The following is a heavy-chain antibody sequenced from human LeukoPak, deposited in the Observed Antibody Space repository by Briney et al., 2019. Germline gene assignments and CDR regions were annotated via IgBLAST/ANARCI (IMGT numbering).Heavy chain of an antibody. J-gene: IGHJ4*02. Sequence: GGSLRLSCAASGFTFSSYSMNWVRQAPGKGLEWVSYISSSSSTIYYADSVKGRFTISRDNSKNTLYLQMNSLRAEDTAVYYCARDGGPYDILTGYFLPVYWGQGTLVTVSS. V-gene: IGHV3-48*01. CDR3: ARDGGPYDILTGYFLPVY. CDR2: ISSSSSTI. CDR1: GFTFSSYS. D-gene: IGHD3-9*01.